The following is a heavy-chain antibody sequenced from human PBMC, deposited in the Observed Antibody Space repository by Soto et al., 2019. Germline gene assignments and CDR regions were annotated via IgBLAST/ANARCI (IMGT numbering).Heavy chain of an antibody. V-gene: IGHV2-5*02. D-gene: IGHD3-10*01. Sequence: SGPTLVNPTQTLTLTCSFSGFSLATTGVGVGWVRQPPGKALEWLALIYWDGDDRYSPSLKSRVTVTKDTSKNQVVLSMTNVDPADTAPYYCAHGGVGHSYCNDITCYYGRWFDPWGQGILVTVSS. CDR3: AHGGVGHSYCNDITCYYGRWFDP. J-gene: IGHJ5*02. CDR1: GFSLATTGVG. CDR2: IYWDGDD.